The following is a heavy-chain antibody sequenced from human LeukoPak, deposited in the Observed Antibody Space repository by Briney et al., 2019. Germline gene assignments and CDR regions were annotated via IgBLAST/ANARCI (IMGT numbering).Heavy chain of an antibody. Sequence: ASVKVSCKASGYTFTSYDINWVRQATGQGLKWMGWMNPNSGNTGYAQKFQGRVTMTRNTSISTAYMELSSLRSEDTAVYYCARGSFWSGYSDEYYMDVWGKGTTVTVSS. CDR1: GYTFTSYD. J-gene: IGHJ6*03. CDR3: ARGSFWSGYSDEYYMDV. V-gene: IGHV1-8*01. D-gene: IGHD3-3*01. CDR2: MNPNSGNT.